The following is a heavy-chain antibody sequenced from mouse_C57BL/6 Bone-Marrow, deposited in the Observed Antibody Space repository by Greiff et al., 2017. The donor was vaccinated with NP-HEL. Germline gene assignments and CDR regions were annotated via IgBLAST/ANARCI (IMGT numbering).Heavy chain of an antibody. J-gene: IGHJ3*01. Sequence: VQLQQSGPELVKPGASVKISCKASGYSFTGYYMNWVKQSPEKSLEWIGEINPSTGGTTYNQKFKAKATLTVDKSSSTAYMQLKSLTSEDSAVYYCARRNYGSSLSWFAYWGQGTLVTVSA. CDR2: INPSTGGT. CDR1: GYSFTGYY. CDR3: ARRNYGSSLSWFAY. D-gene: IGHD1-1*01. V-gene: IGHV1-42*01.